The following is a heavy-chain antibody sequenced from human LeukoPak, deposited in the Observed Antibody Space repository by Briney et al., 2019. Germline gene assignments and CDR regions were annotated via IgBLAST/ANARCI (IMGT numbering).Heavy chain of an antibody. CDR1: DYSISNGYY. V-gene: IGHV4-38-2*01. CDR3: ARGSALGVERVGGYFDY. D-gene: IGHD1-1*01. Sequence: SETLSLTCAVSDYSISNGYYWGWIRQSPGKGLEWIGSIYYSGSTYYNPSLKSRVTISIDTSKNQFSLKLSSVTATDTAVYYCARGSALGVERVGGYFDYWGQGALVTVFS. J-gene: IGHJ4*02. CDR2: IYYSGST.